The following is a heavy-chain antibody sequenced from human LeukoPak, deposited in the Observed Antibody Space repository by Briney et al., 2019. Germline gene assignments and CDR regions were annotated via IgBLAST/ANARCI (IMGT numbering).Heavy chain of an antibody. CDR2: ISGSGGST. CDR3: AKSTPYYYDSSGYEGPDY. J-gene: IGHJ4*02. CDR1: GFTFSSYA. Sequence: GGSLRLSCAASGFTFSSYAMSWVRQAPGKGLEWVSAISGSGGSTYYADSVKGRFTISRDNSKNTLYLQMNSLRAEDTAVYYCAKSTPYYYDSSGYEGPDYWGQGTLVTVSS. V-gene: IGHV3-23*01. D-gene: IGHD3-22*01.